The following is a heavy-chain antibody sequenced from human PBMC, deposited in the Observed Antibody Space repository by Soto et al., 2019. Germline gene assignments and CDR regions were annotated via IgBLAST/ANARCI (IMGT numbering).Heavy chain of an antibody. CDR1: GFTFSSYG. D-gene: IGHD6-6*01. V-gene: IGHV3-33*01. CDR3: ARDIRWGSSATGLMDY. CDR2: IWYDGSNK. J-gene: IGHJ4*02. Sequence: QVQLVESGGGVVQLGRSLRLSCAASGFTFSSYGMHWVRQAPGKGLEWVAVIWYDGSNKYYADSVKGRFTISRDNSKNTLYLQMTSLRAEDTAVYYCARDIRWGSSATGLMDYWGQGTLVTVSS.